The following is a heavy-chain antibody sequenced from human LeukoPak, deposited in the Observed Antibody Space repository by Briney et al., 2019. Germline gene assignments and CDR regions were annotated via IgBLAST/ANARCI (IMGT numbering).Heavy chain of an antibody. D-gene: IGHD6-19*01. CDR1: GYSISSGYY. V-gene: IGHV4-38-2*02. CDR3: ARDYSAVPATGY. CDR2: FYHSRAT. Sequence: SETLSLTCTVSGYSISSGYYWGWIRQPPGKRLEWIGSFYHSRATYYNPSLKSRVTISVDTSKNQFSLRLTSATAADTAVYYCARDYSAVPATGYLGQGTLVTVSS. J-gene: IGHJ4*02.